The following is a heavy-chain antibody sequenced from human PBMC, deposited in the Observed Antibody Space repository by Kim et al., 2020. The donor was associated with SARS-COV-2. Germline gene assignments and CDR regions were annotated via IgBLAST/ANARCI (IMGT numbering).Heavy chain of an antibody. Sequence: GGSLRLSCAASGFTFSSYSMNWVRQAPGKGLEWVSYISSSSSTIYYADSVKGRFTISRDNAKNSLYLQMNSLRAEDTAVYYCARAEGSTSGYWGQGTLVTVSS. V-gene: IGHV3-48*04. CDR1: GFTFSSYS. CDR2: ISSSSSTI. CDR3: ARAEGSTSGY. J-gene: IGHJ4*02.